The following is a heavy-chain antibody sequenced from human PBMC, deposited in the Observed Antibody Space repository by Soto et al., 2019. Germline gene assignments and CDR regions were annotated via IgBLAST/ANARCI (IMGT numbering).Heavy chain of an antibody. CDR1: GYTFTGYY. CDR3: ARSTYDYGDSFDY. V-gene: IGHV1-2*04. J-gene: IGHJ4*02. CDR2: INPNSGGT. Sequence: ASVKVSCKASGYTFTGYYMHWVRQAPGQGLEWMGWINPNSGGTNYAQKFQGWVTMTRDTSISTAYMELSRLRSDDTAVYYCARSTYDYGDSFDYWGQGTLVTVSS. D-gene: IGHD4-17*01.